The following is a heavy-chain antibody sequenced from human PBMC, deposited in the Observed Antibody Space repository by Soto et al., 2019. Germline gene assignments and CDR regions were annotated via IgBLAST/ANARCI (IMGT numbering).Heavy chain of an antibody. J-gene: IGHJ6*02. CDR1: GFTFSTYG. Sequence: QVQLVESGGGVVQPGRSLGLSCAAAGFTFSTYGMHWVRQAPGKGLEWVAFISYDGSNKYYADSVKGRFTISRDNSKNTLYLQMNSLRAEDTAVYYCARASTTSGMDVWGQGTTVTVSS. V-gene: IGHV3-30*03. D-gene: IGHD4-17*01. CDR2: ISYDGSNK. CDR3: ARASTTSGMDV.